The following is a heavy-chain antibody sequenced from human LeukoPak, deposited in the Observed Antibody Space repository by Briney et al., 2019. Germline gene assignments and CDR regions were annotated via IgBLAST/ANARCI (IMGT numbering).Heavy chain of an antibody. J-gene: IGHJ6*02. D-gene: IGHD2-21*01. CDR1: GFTFSSYA. CDR2: ISGGGGST. CDR3: AKGGGGGPYYYGMDV. V-gene: IGHV3-23*01. Sequence: GGSLRLSCAASGFTFSSYAMSWVRQAPGKGLGWVSAISGGGGSTYYADSVKGRFTISRDNSKNTLYLQMNSLRAEDTAVYYRAKGGGGGPYYYGMDVWGQGTTVAVSS.